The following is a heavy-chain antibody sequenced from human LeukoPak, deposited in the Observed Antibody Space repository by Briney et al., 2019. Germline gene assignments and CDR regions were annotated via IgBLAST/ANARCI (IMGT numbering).Heavy chain of an antibody. J-gene: IGHJ4*02. V-gene: IGHV4-59*01. CDR3: ARDTLDYFDY. CDR2: MYYSGNI. Sequence: PSETLSLTCTVSGGSISGYYWTWIRQPPGKGLEWIGFMYYSGNINYNPSLKSRVTISVDTSKNQFSLKLSSVTAADTALYYCARDTLDYFDYWGQGILVTVSS. CDR1: GGSISGYY.